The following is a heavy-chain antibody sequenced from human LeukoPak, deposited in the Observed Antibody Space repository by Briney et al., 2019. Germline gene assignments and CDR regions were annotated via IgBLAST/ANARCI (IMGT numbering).Heavy chain of an antibody. CDR3: ARDRWYTLDV. D-gene: IGHD1-1*01. CDR2: ISADGTTT. V-gene: IGHV3-74*01. CDR1: ELTFRDSW. J-gene: IGHJ6*02. Sequence: GGSLRLSCADSELTFRDSWMHWVRQAPGKGLVWVSHISADGTTTTYADSVKGRFTISRDNGKNTLYLQMNSLRAEDTATYYCARDRWYTLDVWGQGTTVTVSS.